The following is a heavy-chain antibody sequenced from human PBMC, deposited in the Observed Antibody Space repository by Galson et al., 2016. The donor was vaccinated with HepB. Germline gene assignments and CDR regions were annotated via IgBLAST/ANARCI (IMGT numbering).Heavy chain of an antibody. CDR3: VTRNPSSASDY. V-gene: IGHV4-38-2*02. D-gene: IGHD1-14*01. Sequence: ETQSLTCTVSGGSISSDYFWGWIRQPPVKGLEWIGTIARSGNIHYNPSLKSQVTMSVDTSKDQFSLKLSSVTASDTAVYYCVTRNPSSASDYWGQGTLVTVAS. CDR1: GGSISSDYF. CDR2: IARSGNI. J-gene: IGHJ4*02.